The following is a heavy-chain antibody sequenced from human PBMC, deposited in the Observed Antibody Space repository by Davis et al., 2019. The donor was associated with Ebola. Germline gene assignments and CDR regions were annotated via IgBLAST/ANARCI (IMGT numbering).Heavy chain of an antibody. D-gene: IGHD4-23*01. CDR1: GGSISSYY. Sequence: MPSETLSLTCTVSGGSISSYYWSWIRQPPGKGLEWIGYIYYSGSTNYNSSLKSRVTISVDTSKNQFSLKLSSVTAADTAVYYCAREYGGNFDYWGQGTLVTVSS. CDR3: AREYGGNFDY. CDR2: IYYSGST. V-gene: IGHV4-59*01. J-gene: IGHJ4*02.